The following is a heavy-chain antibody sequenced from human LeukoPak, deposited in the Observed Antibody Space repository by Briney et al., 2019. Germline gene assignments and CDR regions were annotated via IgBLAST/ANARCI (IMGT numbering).Heavy chain of an antibody. CDR1: GFTFSGFS. J-gene: IGHJ4*02. CDR2: IRKDGSEK. CDR3: VRGRGGDC. D-gene: IGHD3-10*01. Sequence: GGSLRLSCGASGFTFSGFSMSWVRQTPGNGLEWVSTIRKDGSEKYYVDSVKGRFTISRDNAKSSLYLQMNSLRAEDTAVYYCVRGRGGDCWAQGTLVTVSS. V-gene: IGHV3-7*03.